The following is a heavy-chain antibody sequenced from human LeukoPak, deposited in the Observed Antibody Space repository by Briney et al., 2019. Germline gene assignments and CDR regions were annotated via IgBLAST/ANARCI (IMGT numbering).Heavy chain of an antibody. CDR3: ARPRGYGDSPPGY. J-gene: IGHJ4*02. CDR2: ISAYNGNT. V-gene: IGHV1-18*01. Sequence: GASVKVSCKASGYTLTSYGISWVRQAPGQGLEWMGWISAYNGNTRYAQKLQGRVTMTTDTSTSTAYMELSSLRSEDTAVYYCARPRGYGDSPPGYWGQGTLVTVSS. D-gene: IGHD4-17*01. CDR1: GYTLTSYG.